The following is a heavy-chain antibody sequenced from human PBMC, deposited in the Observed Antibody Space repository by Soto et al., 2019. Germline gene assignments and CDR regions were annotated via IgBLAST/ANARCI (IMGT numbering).Heavy chain of an antibody. D-gene: IGHD3-10*01. Sequence: GGLLRLSCAASGVTCRGSAIHRIRQESGKEQEWVGRIRSKANSYATAYAASVKGRFTISRDDSKNTAYLQMNSLKTEDTAVYYCTRRPDLYGGGEVYYYYYGMDVWGQGTTVTVSS. CDR2: IRSKANSYAT. CDR3: TRRPDLYGGGEVYYYYYGMDV. CDR1: GVTCRGSA. V-gene: IGHV3-73*01. J-gene: IGHJ6*02.